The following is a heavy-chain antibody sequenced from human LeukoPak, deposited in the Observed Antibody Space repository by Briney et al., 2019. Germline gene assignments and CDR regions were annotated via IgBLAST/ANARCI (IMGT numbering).Heavy chain of an antibody. V-gene: IGHV1-2*02. CDR2: INPNSGGT. CDR1: GYTFTGYY. CDR3: ARDQGEEAFDI. J-gene: IGHJ3*02. Sequence: VASVRVSCKASGYTFTGYYMHWVRQAPGRGLEWMGWINPNSGGTNYAQKFQGRVTMTRDTSISTAYMELSRLRSDDTAVYYCARDQGEEAFDIWGQGTMVTVSS.